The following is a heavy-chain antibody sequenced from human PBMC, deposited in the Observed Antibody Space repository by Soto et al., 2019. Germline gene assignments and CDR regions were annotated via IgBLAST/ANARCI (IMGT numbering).Heavy chain of an antibody. CDR3: ARIRRGYSGLGGGFYFDY. CDR2: IYYSGST. V-gene: IGHV4-39*01. CDR1: GGSISSSSYY. Sequence: NPSETLSLTCTVSGGSISSSSYYWAWIRQPPGKGLEWFGNIYYSGSTYYNPSLKSRVTISVDTSKNQLSLRLSSVTAADTAVYHCARIRRGYSGLGGGFYFDYWSQGTLVTVSS. J-gene: IGHJ4*02. D-gene: IGHD5-12*01.